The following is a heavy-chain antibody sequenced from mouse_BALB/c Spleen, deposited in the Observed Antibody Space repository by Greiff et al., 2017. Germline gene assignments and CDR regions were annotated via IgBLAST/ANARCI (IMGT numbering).Heavy chain of an antibody. CDR2: ISYSGST. CDR3: ARPYGSIYWYFDV. CDR1: GYSITSDYA. J-gene: IGHJ1*01. Sequence: EVQLQQSGPGLVKPSQSLSLTCTVTGYSITSDYAWNWIRQFPGNKLEWMGYISYSGSTSYNPSLKSRISITRDTSKNQFFLQLNSVTTEDTATYYCARPYGSIYWYFDVWGAGTTVTVSS. D-gene: IGHD1-1*01. V-gene: IGHV3-2*02.